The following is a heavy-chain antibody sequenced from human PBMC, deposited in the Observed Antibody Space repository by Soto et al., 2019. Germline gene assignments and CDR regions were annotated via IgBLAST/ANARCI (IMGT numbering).Heavy chain of an antibody. Sequence: GGSLRLSCAASGFTFSSYGMHWVRQAPGKGLEWVAVIWYDGSNKYYADSVKGRFTISRDNSKNTLYLQMNSLRAEDTAVYYCARGVVVVAGPGAEYFQHWGQGTLVTVSS. D-gene: IGHD2-15*01. V-gene: IGHV3-33*01. CDR2: IWYDGSNK. J-gene: IGHJ1*01. CDR1: GFTFSSYG. CDR3: ARGVVVVAGPGAEYFQH.